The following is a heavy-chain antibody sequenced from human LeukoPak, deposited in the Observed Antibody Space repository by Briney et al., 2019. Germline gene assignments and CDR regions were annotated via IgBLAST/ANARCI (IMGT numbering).Heavy chain of an antibody. J-gene: IGHJ4*02. CDR3: ARAGGYRFDY. Sequence: PGGSLRLSCAGSGFTFSSSWFHWVRQTPGKGLVWVSRVNVDETTTNYADSVKGRFTISRDNAKNTVFLQMNSLTVEDTAVYYCARAGGYRFDYWGQGTLVTVSP. D-gene: IGHD3-10*01. CDR1: GFTFSSSW. CDR2: VNVDETTT. V-gene: IGHV3-74*01.